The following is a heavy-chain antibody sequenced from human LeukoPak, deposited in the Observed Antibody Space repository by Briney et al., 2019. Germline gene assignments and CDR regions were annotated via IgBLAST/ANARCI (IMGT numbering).Heavy chain of an antibody. Sequence: ASVKVSRKASGYRFSSYGIAWVRQAPGQGLEWMGWISPYNGNTNYAQKLQGRVTMTTDTSTSTAYMELRSLTPDDTAVYYCARDFMYRGQTNDYWGQGTLVTVSS. D-gene: IGHD3-10*01. J-gene: IGHJ4*02. V-gene: IGHV1-18*01. CDR2: ISPYNGNT. CDR1: GYRFSSYG. CDR3: ARDFMYRGQTNDY.